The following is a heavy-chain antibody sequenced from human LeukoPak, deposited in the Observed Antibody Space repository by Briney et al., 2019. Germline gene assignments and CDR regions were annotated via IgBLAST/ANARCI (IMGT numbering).Heavy chain of an antibody. CDR1: GGSISSGGYY. Sequence: SQTLSLTCTVSGGSISSGGYYWSWIRQHPGQGLEWIGYIYYSGSTYYNPSLESRVTISVDTSENQFSLKLYSVTAADTAVYFCARGGSPAGYNWFDPWGQGTLVTVSS. D-gene: IGHD2-2*01. J-gene: IGHJ5*02. V-gene: IGHV4-31*03. CDR3: ARGGSPAGYNWFDP. CDR2: IYYSGST.